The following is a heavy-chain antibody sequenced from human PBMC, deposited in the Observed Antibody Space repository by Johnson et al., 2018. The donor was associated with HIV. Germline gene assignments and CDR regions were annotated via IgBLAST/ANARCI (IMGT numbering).Heavy chain of an antibody. CDR2: INSDGSST. V-gene: IGHV3-74*02. Sequence: VQLVESGGGLVKPGGSLRLSCAASGFTFSNAWMSWVRQAPGKGLEWVSRINSDGSSTSYADSVKGRFTISRDNAKNTLFLQMNSLRADDTAMYYCATSTASDAFDIWGQGTMVTVSS. J-gene: IGHJ3*02. CDR1: GFTFSNAW. CDR3: ATSTASDAFDI. D-gene: IGHD1-1*01.